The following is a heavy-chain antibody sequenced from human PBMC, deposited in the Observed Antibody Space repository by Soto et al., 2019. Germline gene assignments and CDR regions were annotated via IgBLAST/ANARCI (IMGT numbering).Heavy chain of an antibody. Sequence: PRGALRLSCAASGFTFSSYGMHWGRQAPGKGLEWVAVISYDASNKYYADSVKGRFTISRDNSKNTLYLQMNSLRAEDTAVYYCAKGVAAPDYYYYYGMDVWSQGTTVTGSS. D-gene: IGHD6-6*01. CDR1: GFTFSSYG. J-gene: IGHJ6*02. CDR2: ISYDASNK. CDR3: AKGVAAPDYYYYYGMDV. V-gene: IGHV3-30*18.